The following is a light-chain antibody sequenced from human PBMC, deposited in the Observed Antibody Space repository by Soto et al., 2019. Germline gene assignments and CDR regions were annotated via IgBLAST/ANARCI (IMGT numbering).Light chain of an antibody. CDR1: QSVSDNY. Sequence: EIALTQSPGTLSLSPGDRATLSCRASQSVSDNYLAWYKQRPGQAPRLLIYGASVRATGVADRFSGSGSGTDFTLTVSRLEPEDFAVYYWQLYGTSPPFTFGPGTRVDIK. CDR3: QLYGTSPPFT. V-gene: IGKV3-20*01. J-gene: IGKJ3*01. CDR2: GAS.